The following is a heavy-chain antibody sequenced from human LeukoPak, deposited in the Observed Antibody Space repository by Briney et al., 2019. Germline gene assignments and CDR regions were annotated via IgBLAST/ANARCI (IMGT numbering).Heavy chain of an antibody. D-gene: IGHD6-13*01. CDR2: ISYDGSNK. CDR1: GFTFSSYA. Sequence: PGGSLRLSRAASGFTFSSYAMHWVRQAPGKGLEWVAVISYDGSNKYYADSVKGRFTISRDNSKNTLYLQMNSLRAEDMAVYYCATLAAADFFDYWGQGTLVTVSS. J-gene: IGHJ4*02. V-gene: IGHV3-30-3*01. CDR3: ATLAAADFFDY.